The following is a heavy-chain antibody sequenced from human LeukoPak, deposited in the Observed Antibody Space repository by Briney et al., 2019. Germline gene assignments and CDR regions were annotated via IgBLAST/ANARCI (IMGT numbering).Heavy chain of an antibody. CDR2: IIPIFGTA. Sequence: ASVKVSCKASGGTFSSYAISWVRQAPGQGLEWMGGIIPIFGTANYAQKFQGRVTITADESTSTAYMELSSLRSEDTAVYYCARSPDYGDYEYFDYWGQGTLVTVCS. CDR1: GGTFSSYA. CDR3: ARSPDYGDYEYFDY. D-gene: IGHD4-17*01. V-gene: IGHV1-69*13. J-gene: IGHJ4*02.